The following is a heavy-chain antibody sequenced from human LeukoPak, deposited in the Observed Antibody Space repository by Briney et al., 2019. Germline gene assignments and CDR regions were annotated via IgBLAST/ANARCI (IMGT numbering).Heavy chain of an antibody. J-gene: IGHJ4*02. Sequence: ASVKVSCKASGYTFTSYGISWVRQAPGQGLEWMGIINPSGGSTSYAQKFQGRVTMTRDTSTSTVYMELSSLRSEDTAVYYCASSDAVAGTLPPYWGQGTLVTVSS. V-gene: IGHV1-46*01. CDR1: GYTFTSYG. D-gene: IGHD6-19*01. CDR2: INPSGGST. CDR3: ASSDAVAGTLPPY.